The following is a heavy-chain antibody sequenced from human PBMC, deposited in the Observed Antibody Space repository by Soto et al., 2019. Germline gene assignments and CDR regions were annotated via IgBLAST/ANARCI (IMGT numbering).Heavy chain of an antibody. Sequence: PXGSLILSCSAAGFTFSSYSMNWVRQAPGKGLEWVSSISSSSSYIYYADSVKGRFTISRDNAKNSLYLQMNSLRAEDTAVYYCARDPDYYDSSGHYYYGMDVWGQGTTVTVSS. J-gene: IGHJ6*02. V-gene: IGHV3-21*01. D-gene: IGHD3-22*01. CDR1: GFTFSSYS. CDR2: ISSSSSYI. CDR3: ARDPDYYDSSGHYYYGMDV.